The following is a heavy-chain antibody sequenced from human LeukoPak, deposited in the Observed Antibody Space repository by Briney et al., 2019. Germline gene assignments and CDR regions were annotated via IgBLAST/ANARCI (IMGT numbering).Heavy chain of an antibody. D-gene: IGHD6-13*01. J-gene: IGHJ5*02. Sequence: PSETLSLTCTVSGGSISSYYWSWIRQPPGKGLEWIGYIYYSGSTNYNPSLKSRVTMSVDTSKNQFSLKLSSVTAADTAIYYCAKDMTAAAYNWFDPWGRGTLVTVSS. CDR3: AKDMTAAAYNWFDP. CDR1: GGSISSYY. V-gene: IGHV4-59*12. CDR2: IYYSGST.